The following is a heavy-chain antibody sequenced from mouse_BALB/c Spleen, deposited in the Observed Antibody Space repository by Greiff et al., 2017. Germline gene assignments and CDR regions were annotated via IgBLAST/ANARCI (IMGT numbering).Heavy chain of an antibody. CDR1: GYAFTSYN. Sequence: VHVKQSGPELVKPGASVKVSCKASGYAFTSYNMYWVKQSHGKSLEWIGYIDPYNGGTSYNQKFKGKATLTVDKSSSTAYMHLNSLTSEDSAVYYCARIYDGYYDYAMDYWGQGTSVTVSS. V-gene: IGHV1S135*01. D-gene: IGHD2-3*01. J-gene: IGHJ4*01. CDR3: ARIYDGYYDYAMDY. CDR2: IDPYNGGT.